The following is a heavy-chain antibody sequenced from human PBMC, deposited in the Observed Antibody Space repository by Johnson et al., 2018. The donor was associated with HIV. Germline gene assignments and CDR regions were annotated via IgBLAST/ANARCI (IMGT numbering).Heavy chain of an antibody. CDR1: GFTFSSYA. J-gene: IGHJ3*02. V-gene: IGHV3-NL1*01. Sequence: QMHLVESGGGVVQPGRSLRLSCAASGFTFSSYAMPWVRQAPGKGLEWVPGINWSGGSTGYADSVKGRFTISRDNSKNTPYLKMNRLRAEDTAVYCCAKGTYDYDSSGYNGAFDMWGQGTMVTVSS. D-gene: IGHD3-22*01. CDR2: INWSGGST. CDR3: AKGTYDYDSSGYNGAFDM.